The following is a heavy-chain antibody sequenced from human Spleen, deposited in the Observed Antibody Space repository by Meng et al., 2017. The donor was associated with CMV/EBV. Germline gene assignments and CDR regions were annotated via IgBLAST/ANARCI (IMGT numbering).Heavy chain of an antibody. Sequence: GESLKISCTGSGFTFGDYTMTWVRQAPGKGLEWVGFIRSTTYGGTTDYAASVRGRFTISRDDSKSIAYLQMSSLKTEDTAIYYCTRDRSGNYRMALGCWGQGTLVTVSS. CDR1: GFTFGDYT. J-gene: IGHJ4*02. CDR2: IRSTTYGGTT. D-gene: IGHD1-26*01. CDR3: TRDRSGNYRMALGC. V-gene: IGHV3-49*04.